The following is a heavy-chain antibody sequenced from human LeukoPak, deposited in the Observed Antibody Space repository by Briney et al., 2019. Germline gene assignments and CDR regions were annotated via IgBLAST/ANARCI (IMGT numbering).Heavy chain of an antibody. Sequence: SETLSLTCDVNGGSLSGSYWSWIRQSPEKGLEWIGEINQSGNSNYNPSLKSRVTILVDTSKNQFSLKLSSVTAADTAVYYCARDRGVLRYFDWLPDAFDIWGQGTMVTVSS. V-gene: IGHV4-34*01. CDR1: GGSLSGSY. CDR2: INQSGNS. D-gene: IGHD3-9*01. CDR3: ARDRGVLRYFDWLPDAFDI. J-gene: IGHJ3*02.